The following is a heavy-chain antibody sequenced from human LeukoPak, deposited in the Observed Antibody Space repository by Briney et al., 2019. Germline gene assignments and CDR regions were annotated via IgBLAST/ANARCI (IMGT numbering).Heavy chain of an antibody. V-gene: IGHV3-7*01. Sequence: GGSLRLSCAASGFSFSNYWMSWVRQAPGKGLEWVANIKHDGSEKYYVDSVKGRFTISRDNAKNSLYLQMNSLRAEDTAVYYCARDRNYYDSSGYYRVDYWGQGTLVTVSS. CDR2: IKHDGSEK. CDR3: ARDRNYYDSSGYYRVDY. J-gene: IGHJ4*02. CDR1: GFSFSNYW. D-gene: IGHD3-22*01.